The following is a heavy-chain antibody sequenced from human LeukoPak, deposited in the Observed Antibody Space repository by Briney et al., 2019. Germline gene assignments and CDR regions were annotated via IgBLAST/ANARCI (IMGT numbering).Heavy chain of an antibody. Sequence: SETLSLTCTVSGCSISGYYWSLFRQPPGKGLEWIGYIYYSGSTNYNPSLKSRVTISVDTSKNQFSLKLSSVTAADTAVYYCARHYYDRSGYYPNDNWGQGTLVTVSS. CDR3: ARHYYDRSGYYPNDN. D-gene: IGHD3-22*01. CDR2: IYYSGST. V-gene: IGHV4-59*08. J-gene: IGHJ4*02. CDR1: GCSISGYY.